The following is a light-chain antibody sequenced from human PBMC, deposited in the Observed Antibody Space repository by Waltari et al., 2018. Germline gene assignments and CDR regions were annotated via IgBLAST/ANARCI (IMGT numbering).Light chain of an antibody. Sequence: SSELTQDPAVSVAMGQTVTITCPGNGIRSYYASWYQPRQGQAPILIMYDKNNRPSGVPDRFSGSNSDNTASLTITGAQAEDEASYYCHSRDASGVGGSFGGGTKLTVL. J-gene: IGLJ2*01. CDR2: DKN. CDR3: HSRDASGVGGS. CDR1: GIRSYY. V-gene: IGLV3-19*01.